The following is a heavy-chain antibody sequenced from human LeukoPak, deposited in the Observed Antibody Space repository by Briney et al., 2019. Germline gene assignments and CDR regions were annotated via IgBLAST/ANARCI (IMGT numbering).Heavy chain of an antibody. J-gene: IGHJ4*02. V-gene: IGHV1-69*05. Sequence: ASVKVSCKASGGTFSSYAISWVRQAPGQGLEWMGGIIPIFGTANYAQKFQGRVTITTDESTSTAYMELSSLRSEDTAVYYCARGEGCGPGGIRALDYWGQGTLVTVSS. CDR3: ARGEGCGPGGIRALDY. CDR1: GGTFSSYA. CDR2: IIPIFGTA. D-gene: IGHD3-10*01.